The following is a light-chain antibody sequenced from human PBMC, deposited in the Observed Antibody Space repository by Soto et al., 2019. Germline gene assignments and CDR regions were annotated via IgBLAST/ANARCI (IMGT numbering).Light chain of an antibody. V-gene: IGLV1-40*01. CDR3: QSYDSGLSGCV. Sequence: QLVLTQPPSVSGAPGQRVTISCTGSSSNIGAPYDVHWYQQLPGTAPKLLIYGNDNPPSGVPDRFSGSNSGTSASLAITGLQAEDEADYYCQSYDSGLSGCVFGGGTKLTVL. J-gene: IGLJ3*02. CDR2: GND. CDR1: SSNIGAPYD.